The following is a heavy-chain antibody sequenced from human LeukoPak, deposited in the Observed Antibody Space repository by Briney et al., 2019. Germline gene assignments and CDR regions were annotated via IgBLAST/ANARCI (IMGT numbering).Heavy chain of an antibody. CDR2: MNPNSGNT. CDR3: PRVPAARNWFDP. V-gene: IGHV1-8*01. CDR1: GYTFTSYD. J-gene: IGHJ5*02. D-gene: IGHD2-2*01. Sequence: ASVKVSCKASGYTFTSYDINWVRQATGQGLEWMGWMNPNSGNTGYAQKFQRRVTMTRNTSISTAYMELSSLRSEDTAVYYCPRVPAARNWFDPWGQGTLVTVSS.